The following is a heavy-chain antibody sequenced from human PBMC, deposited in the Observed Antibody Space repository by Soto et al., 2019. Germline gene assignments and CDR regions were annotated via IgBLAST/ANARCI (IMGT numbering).Heavy chain of an antibody. D-gene: IGHD3-3*02. J-gene: IGHJ6*02. CDR3: VRGQPHRITIFEVVIRSYDYGMDV. CDR1: GGSFTGYY. CDR2: INYRGSS. V-gene: IGHV4-34*01. Sequence: QVQLQQWGAVLLKPSETLSLTCAVYGGSFTGYYWTWIRQTPGKGLEWIGEINYRGSSYYNPSLESRISMAVDTSKNQFSLKLRSVTVADTAVYFCVRGQPHRITIFEVVIRSYDYGMDVWGQGTTVTVSS.